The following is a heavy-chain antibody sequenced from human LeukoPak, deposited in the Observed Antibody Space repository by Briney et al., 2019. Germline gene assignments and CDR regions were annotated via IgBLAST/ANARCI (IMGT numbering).Heavy chain of an antibody. J-gene: IGHJ4*02. CDR3: AGRVGATIWTGLHF. CDR2: IYTRGST. Sequence: SETLSLTCTVSGGSINNYYWSWIPQPAGKGLEWIGRIYTRGSTNYNPSLKSPVTISVDMPKNQFSLNLSSVTVADTAVYYCAGRVGATIWTGLHFWGQGILVTVSS. CDR1: GGSINNYY. D-gene: IGHD1-26*01. V-gene: IGHV4-4*07.